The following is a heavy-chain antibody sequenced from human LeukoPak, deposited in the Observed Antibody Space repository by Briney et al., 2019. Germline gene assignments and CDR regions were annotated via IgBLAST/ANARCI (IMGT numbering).Heavy chain of an antibody. J-gene: IGHJ4*02. V-gene: IGHV3-23*01. Sequence: PGGSLRLSCAASGFTFSRYSMSWVRRAPGKGLEGVSAVCGGRGNTYYADSVKGRFTISRDNSKNILYLQMNSLRAEDTAVYYSAKCHSDCERYYYFDSCGQGLLVTVSS. CDR1: GFTFSRYS. CDR3: AKCHSDCERYYYFDS. CDR2: VCGGRGNT. D-gene: IGHD3-16*01.